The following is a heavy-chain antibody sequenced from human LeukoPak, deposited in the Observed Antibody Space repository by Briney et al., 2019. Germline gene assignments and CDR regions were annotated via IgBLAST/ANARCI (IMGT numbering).Heavy chain of an antibody. CDR3: ARDHVKWLRFGSPYNWFDP. J-gene: IGHJ5*02. V-gene: IGHV1-8*01. CDR1: GYTFTRYY. Sequence: GASVKVSCKASGYTFTRYYMHWVRQATGQGLEWMGWMNPNSGNTGYAQKFQGRVTMTRNTSISTAYMELSSLRSEDTAVYYCARDHVKWLRFGSPYNWFDPWGQGTLVTVSS. D-gene: IGHD5-12*01. CDR2: MNPNSGNT.